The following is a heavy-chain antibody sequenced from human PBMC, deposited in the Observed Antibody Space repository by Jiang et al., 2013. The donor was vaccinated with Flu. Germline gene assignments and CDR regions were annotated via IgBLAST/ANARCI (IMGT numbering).Heavy chain of an antibody. CDR1: GYSFTSYW. CDR2: IDPSDSYT. J-gene: IGHJ4*02. CDR3: AREGDYEYREAFDY. Sequence: GAEVKKPGESLRISCKGSGYSFTSYWISWVRQMPGKGLEWMGRIDPSDSYTNYSPSFQGHVTISADKSISTAYLQWSSLKASDTAMYYCAREGDYEYREAFDYVGPGNPGHRLL. D-gene: IGHD3-16*01. V-gene: IGHV5-10-1*01.